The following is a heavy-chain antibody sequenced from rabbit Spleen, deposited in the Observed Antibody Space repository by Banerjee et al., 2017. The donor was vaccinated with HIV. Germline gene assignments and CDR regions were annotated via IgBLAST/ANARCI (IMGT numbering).Heavy chain of an antibody. V-gene: IGHV1S45*01. J-gene: IGHJ4*01. D-gene: IGHD4-2*01. CDR1: GFSLSYNYV. CDR2: INAATAKP. Sequence: QQQLVESGGGLVKPGASLTLTCKASGFSLSYNYVMCWVRQAPGKGLEWIACINAATAKPVYATWAKGRFTISETSSTTVTLQMTSLTDADTATYFCARGGYGGHIYAMGLWGQGTLVTVS. CDR3: ARGGYGGHIYAMGL.